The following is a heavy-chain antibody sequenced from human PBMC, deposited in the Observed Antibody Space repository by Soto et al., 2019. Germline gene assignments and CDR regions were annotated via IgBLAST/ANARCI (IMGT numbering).Heavy chain of an antibody. Sequence: GGSLRLSCAASGFTFSSYAMSWVRQAPGKGLEWVSAISGSGGSTYYADSVKGRFTISRDNSKNTLYLQMNSLRAEDTAVYYCAKDGSCSGGSCYFYPTNWFDPWGQGTLVTVSS. D-gene: IGHD2-15*01. J-gene: IGHJ5*02. CDR1: GFTFSSYA. CDR3: AKDGSCSGGSCYFYPTNWFDP. V-gene: IGHV3-23*01. CDR2: ISGSGGST.